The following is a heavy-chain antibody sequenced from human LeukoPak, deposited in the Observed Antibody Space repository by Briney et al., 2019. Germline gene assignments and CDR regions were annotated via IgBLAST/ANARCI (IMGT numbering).Heavy chain of an antibody. CDR2: ISSGSNYI. D-gene: IGHD1-26*01. V-gene: IGHV3-21*01. CDR1: GFTFSSYS. CDR3: ARVGFYIVGATKGFDY. J-gene: IGHJ4*02. Sequence: GGSLRLSCAASGFTFSSYSMNWVRQAPGKGLEWVSSISSGSNYIYYAAPVKGRFTISRDNAKNSLYLQMNSLRAEDTAVYYCARVGFYIVGATKGFDYWGQGTLVTVPS.